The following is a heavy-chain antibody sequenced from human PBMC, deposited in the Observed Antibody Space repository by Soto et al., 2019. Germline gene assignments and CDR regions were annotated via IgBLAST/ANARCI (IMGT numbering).Heavy chain of an antibody. CDR1: GFTFSSYA. J-gene: IGHJ4*02. CDR2: ISYDGSNK. Sequence: QVQLVESGGGVVQPGRSLRLSCAASGFTFSSYAMHWVRQAPGKGLEWVAVISYDGSNKYYADSVKGRFTISRDNSKNPLYRQRNSLRAEDPAVYYCARRAGVQGSGWPVNYFDSGGQGTLVTVPS. V-gene: IGHV3-30-3*01. D-gene: IGHD6-19*01. CDR3: ARRAGVQGSGWPVNYFDS.